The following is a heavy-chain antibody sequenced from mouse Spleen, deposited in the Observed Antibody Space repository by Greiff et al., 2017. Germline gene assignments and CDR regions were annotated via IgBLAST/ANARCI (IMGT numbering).Heavy chain of an antibody. V-gene: IGHV5-9-1*02. CDR2: ISSGGDYI. CDR1: GFTFSSYA. Sequence: EVKLVESGEGLVKPGGSLKLSCAASGFTFSSYAMSWVRQTPEKRLEWVAYISSGGDYIYYADTVKGRFTISRDNARNTLYLQMSSLKSEDTAMYYCTRGPYYSNYGYFDVWGTGTTVTVSS. D-gene: IGHD2-5*01. J-gene: IGHJ1*03. CDR3: TRGPYYSNYGYFDV.